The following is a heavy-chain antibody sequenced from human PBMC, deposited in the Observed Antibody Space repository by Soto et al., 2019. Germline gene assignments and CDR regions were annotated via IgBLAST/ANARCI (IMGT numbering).Heavy chain of an antibody. J-gene: IGHJ4*02. CDR3: ARNHYDILTGYYQYYFDY. Sequence: SETLSLTCTVSGGSISSGGYYWSWIRQHPGKGLEWIGYIYYSGSTYYNPSLKSRVTISVDTSKNQFSLKLSSVTAADTAVYYCARNHYDILTGYYQYYFDYWGQGTLVTVSS. CDR1: GGSISSGGYY. CDR2: IYYSGST. V-gene: IGHV4-31*03. D-gene: IGHD3-9*01.